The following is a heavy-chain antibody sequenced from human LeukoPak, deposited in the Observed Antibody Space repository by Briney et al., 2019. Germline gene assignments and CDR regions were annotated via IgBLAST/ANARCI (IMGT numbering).Heavy chain of an antibody. J-gene: IGHJ5*02. Sequence: PSETLSLTCTVSGGSISSGSYDWYWIRQPAGKGLEWIGHLYTSGSMSYNPSLKSRVTISVDTSKNQFSLKLSSVTAADTAVYYCARRIPYSGSRGFDPWGQGTLVTVSS. CDR2: LYTSGSM. D-gene: IGHD1-26*01. V-gene: IGHV4-61*09. CDR1: GGSISSGSYD. CDR3: ARRIPYSGSRGFDP.